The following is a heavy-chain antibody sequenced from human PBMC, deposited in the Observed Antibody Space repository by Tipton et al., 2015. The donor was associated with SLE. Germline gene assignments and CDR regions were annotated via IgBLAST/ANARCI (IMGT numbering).Heavy chain of an antibody. CDR3: AREGETWLDP. J-gene: IGHJ5*02. Sequence: SLRLSCATSGLTFSFFGMDWVRQAPGKGLEWVANIKPDGGEAAYADSVKGRFTISRDNAKNSLHLQMNNLRADDTAMYYCAREGETWLDPWGQGTLVTVSS. CDR2: IKPDGGEA. CDR1: GLTFSFFG. D-gene: IGHD3-10*01. V-gene: IGHV3-7*01.